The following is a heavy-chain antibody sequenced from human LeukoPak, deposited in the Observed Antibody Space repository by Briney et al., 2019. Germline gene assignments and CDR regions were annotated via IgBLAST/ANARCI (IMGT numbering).Heavy chain of an antibody. Sequence: PGGSLRLSCSASGFTFSSYAMHWVRQAPGKGLEWVSTISGGGGSTYYADSVKGRFTISRDNSKNTLYLQVNSLRAEGTAVYYCAKGGKWDVTPFDYWGQGTLVTVSS. V-gene: IGHV3-23*01. D-gene: IGHD1-26*01. CDR2: ISGGGGST. CDR1: GFTFSSYA. J-gene: IGHJ4*02. CDR3: AKGGKWDVTPFDY.